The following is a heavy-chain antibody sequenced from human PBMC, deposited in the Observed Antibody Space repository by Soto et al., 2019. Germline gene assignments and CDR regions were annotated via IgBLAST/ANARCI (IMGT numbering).Heavy chain of an antibody. CDR3: ARAGKYYYGSGSPYFYGMDV. CDR1: GYTFTSYV. D-gene: IGHD3-10*01. J-gene: IGHJ6*02. Sequence: QVQLVQSGAEVKKPGASVKVSCKASGYTFTSYVVSWVRQAPGQGLEWMGWISCYNGNTNYAQKLQGRVTMTTDTSTSTAYMERRSLRSDDTSVYYCARAGKYYYGSGSPYFYGMDVWGQGITVTVSS. V-gene: IGHV1-18*04. CDR2: ISCYNGNT.